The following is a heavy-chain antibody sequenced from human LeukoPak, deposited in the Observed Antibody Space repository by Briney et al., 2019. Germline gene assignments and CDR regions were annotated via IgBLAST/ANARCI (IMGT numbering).Heavy chain of an antibody. J-gene: IGHJ6*02. CDR3: ARETVGAFYYYYYGMDV. D-gene: IGHD1-26*01. Sequence: GGSLRLSCAASGFTFDDYGLSWVRQAPGKGLVWVPRINSDGSSTSYADSVKGRFTISRDNAKNTLYLQMNSLRAEDTAVYYCARETVGAFYYYYYGMDVWGQGTTVTVSS. V-gene: IGHV3-74*01. CDR1: GFTFDDYG. CDR2: INSDGSST.